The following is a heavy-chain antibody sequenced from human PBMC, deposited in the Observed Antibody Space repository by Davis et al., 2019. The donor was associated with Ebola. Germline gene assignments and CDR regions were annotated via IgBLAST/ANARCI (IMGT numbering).Heavy chain of an antibody. CDR2: INAGNGNT. V-gene: IGHV1-3*01. D-gene: IGHD6-13*01. J-gene: IGHJ5*02. Sequence: ASVKVSCKASGYTFTSYAMHWVRQAPGQRLEWMGWINAGNGNTKYSQKFQGRVTITRDTSASTAYMELRSLRSDDTAVYYCARELAAAGIFDPWGQGTLVTVSS. CDR1: GYTFTSYA. CDR3: ARELAAAGIFDP.